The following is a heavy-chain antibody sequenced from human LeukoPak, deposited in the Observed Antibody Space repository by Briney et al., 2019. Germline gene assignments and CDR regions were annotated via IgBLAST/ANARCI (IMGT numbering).Heavy chain of an antibody. Sequence: PGGSLRLSCAASGFTFSFYSMNWVRQAPGRGLEWVSYISSSSSTIYYADSVKGRFTVSRDNAKNSLYLQMNSLRAEDTAVYYCARDPYYYGSGSYGDYWGQGTLVTVSS. CDR1: GFTFSFYS. CDR2: ISSSSSTI. D-gene: IGHD3-10*01. J-gene: IGHJ4*02. CDR3: ARDPYYYGSGSYGDY. V-gene: IGHV3-48*01.